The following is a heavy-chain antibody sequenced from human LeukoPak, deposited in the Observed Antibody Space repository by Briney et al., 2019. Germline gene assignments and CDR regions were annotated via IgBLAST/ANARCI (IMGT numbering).Heavy chain of an antibody. CDR1: GGSISSYY. CDR3: ARHMEGDPAFYDY. Sequence: SETLSLTCTVSGGSISSYYWSWIRQPPGKGLEWIGYIYYSGSSNYNPSLKSRVTISVDTSKNQFSLKLSSVTAADTAVYYCARHMEGDPAFYDYWGQGTLVTVSS. D-gene: IGHD3-16*01. CDR2: IYYSGSS. V-gene: IGHV4-59*08. J-gene: IGHJ4*02.